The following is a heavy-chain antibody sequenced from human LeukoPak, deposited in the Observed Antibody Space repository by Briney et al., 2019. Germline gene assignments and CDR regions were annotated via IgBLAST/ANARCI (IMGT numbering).Heavy chain of an antibody. D-gene: IGHD6-13*01. V-gene: IGHV4-59*01. CDR1: GGSISSYY. CDR3: ARGRTLYSSSSDY. J-gene: IGHJ4*02. CDR2: IYYSGST. Sequence: SETLSLTCTVSGGSISSYYWSWIRQPPGKGLEWIGYIYYSGSTNYNPSLKSRVTISVDTSKNQFSLKLSSVAAADTAVYYCARGRTLYSSSSDYWGQGTLVTVSS.